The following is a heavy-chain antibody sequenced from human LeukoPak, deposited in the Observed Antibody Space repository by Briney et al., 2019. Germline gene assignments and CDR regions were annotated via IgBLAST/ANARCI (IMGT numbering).Heavy chain of an antibody. CDR2: IYYSGST. CDR1: GGSISSSSYY. Sequence: PSETLSLTCTVSGGSISSSSYYWGWIRQPPGKRLEWIGSIYYSGSTYYNPSLKSRVTISVDTSKNQFSLKLSSVTAADTAVYYCARQKSYWYFDLWGRGTLVTVSS. V-gene: IGHV4-39*01. J-gene: IGHJ2*01. CDR3: ARQKSYWYFDL.